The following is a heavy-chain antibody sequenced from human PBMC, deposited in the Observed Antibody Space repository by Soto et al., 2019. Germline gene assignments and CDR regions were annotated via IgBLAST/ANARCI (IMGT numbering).Heavy chain of an antibody. Sequence: EVQLLESGGGLVQPGGSLRLSCADSRFTFSSYAMNWVRQAPGKGLEWVSVISGSGGSTYYADSVKGRFTISRDNSKNTLYLQMNSLRAKDTDVYYCARRASGWFFDYWGQGTLVTVSS. CDR1: RFTFSSYA. V-gene: IGHV3-23*01. CDR3: ARRASGWFFDY. CDR2: ISGSGGST. J-gene: IGHJ4*02. D-gene: IGHD6-19*01.